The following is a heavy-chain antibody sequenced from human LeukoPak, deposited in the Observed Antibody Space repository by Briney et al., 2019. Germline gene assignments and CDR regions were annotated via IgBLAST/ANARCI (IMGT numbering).Heavy chain of an antibody. CDR3: ARDLYSSSSGI. D-gene: IGHD6-13*01. Sequence: QPGGSLRLSCAASGFTFSSYAMHWVRQAPGKGLEWVAVISYDGSNKYYADSVKGRFTISRDNSKNTLYLQMNSLRAEDTAVYYCARDLYSSSSGIWGQGTMVTVSS. V-gene: IGHV3-30-3*01. J-gene: IGHJ3*02. CDR2: ISYDGSNK. CDR1: GFTFSSYA.